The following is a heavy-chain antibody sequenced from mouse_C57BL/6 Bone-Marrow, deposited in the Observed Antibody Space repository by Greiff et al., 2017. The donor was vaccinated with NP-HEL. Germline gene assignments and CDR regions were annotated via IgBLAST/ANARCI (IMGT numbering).Heavy chain of an antibody. Sequence: EVKLQESGGGLVKPGGSLKLSCAASGFTFSSYAMSWVRQTPEKRLEWVATISDGGSYTYYPDNVKGRFTISRDNAKNNLYLQMSHLKSEDTAMYYCARDLLYHWGQGTSVTVSS. D-gene: IGHD1-1*01. V-gene: IGHV5-4*03. CDR1: GFTFSSYA. J-gene: IGHJ4*01. CDR3: ARDLLYH. CDR2: ISDGGSYT.